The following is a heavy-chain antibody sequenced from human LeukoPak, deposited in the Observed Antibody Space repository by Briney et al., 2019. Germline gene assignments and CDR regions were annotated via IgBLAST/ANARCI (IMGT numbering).Heavy chain of an antibody. CDR2: IKQDGSAK. V-gene: IGHV3-7*03. Sequence: GGSLRLSCAASGFTFSSYWMSWVRQAPGKGLEWVANIKQDGSAKYYVDSVKGRFTISRDNAKNSLYLQMNSLRAEDTAVYYCARDSSWAHSSGWYYFDYWGQGTLVTVSS. J-gene: IGHJ4*02. D-gene: IGHD6-19*01. CDR1: GFTFSSYW. CDR3: ARDSSWAHSSGWYYFDY.